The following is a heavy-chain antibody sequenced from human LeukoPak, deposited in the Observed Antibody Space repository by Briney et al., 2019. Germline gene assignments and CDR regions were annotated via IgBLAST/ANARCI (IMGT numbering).Heavy chain of an antibody. D-gene: IGHD5-18*01. CDR1: GYSSTSYW. CDR3: ARQKGSGYIYGSFDY. CDR2: IYPGDSDT. J-gene: IGHJ4*02. V-gene: IGHV5-51*01. Sequence: GESLKISCKGSGYSSTSYWIGWVRQMPGKGLEWMGIIYPGDSDTRYSPSFQGQVTISADKSISTAYLQWSSLKASDTAIYYCARQKGSGYIYGSFDYWGQGTLVTVSS.